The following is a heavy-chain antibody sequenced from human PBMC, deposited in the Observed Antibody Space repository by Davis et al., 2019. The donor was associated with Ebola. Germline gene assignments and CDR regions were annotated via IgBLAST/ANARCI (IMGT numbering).Heavy chain of an antibody. V-gene: IGHV1-2*02. CDR2: MNPNTGET. CDR3: LRVSKTSGPRYVVAPEGTF. CDR1: GYTFTGHY. Sequence: ASVKVSCKAFGYTFTGHYMHWVRQAPGQGPEWMGWMNPNTGETNYAPKFQGRVTMTRDTSISVAYMDSSSLRSDDTAVYYCLRVSKTSGPRYVVAPEGTFWGQGTVVTV. J-gene: IGHJ4*02. D-gene: IGHD2-15*01.